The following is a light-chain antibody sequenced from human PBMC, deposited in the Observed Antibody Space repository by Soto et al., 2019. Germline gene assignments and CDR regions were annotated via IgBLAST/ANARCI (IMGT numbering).Light chain of an antibody. CDR1: SSNIGAGYD. V-gene: IGLV1-40*01. CDR2: GNS. J-gene: IGLJ3*02. CDR3: QSYDSSLRAWV. Sequence: QSVLTQPPSVSGSPGQRVTISCTGSSSNIGAGYDVHWYQQLPGTAPKLLMYGNSNRPSGVPDRFSGSKSGTSASLAITGLQAEDEADYYSQSYDSSLRAWVFGGGTKVTVL.